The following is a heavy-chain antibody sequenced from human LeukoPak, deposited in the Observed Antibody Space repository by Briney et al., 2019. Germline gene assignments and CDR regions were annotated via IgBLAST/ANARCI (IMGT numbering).Heavy chain of an antibody. Sequence: PGGSLRLSCAASGFTFSSYAMSWVRQAPGKGLEWVSYISSSSSTIYYADSVKGRFTISRDNAKNSLYLQMNSLRDEDTAVYYCARDVWVRGVITGPYFDYWGQGTLVTVSS. CDR1: GFTFSSYA. V-gene: IGHV3-48*02. D-gene: IGHD3-10*01. CDR2: ISSSSSTI. CDR3: ARDVWVRGVITGPYFDY. J-gene: IGHJ4*02.